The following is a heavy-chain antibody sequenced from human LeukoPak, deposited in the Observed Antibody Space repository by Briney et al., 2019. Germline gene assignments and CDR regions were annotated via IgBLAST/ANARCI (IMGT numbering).Heavy chain of an antibody. CDR3: ARDGAGYSSSWYFPGAYYMDV. CDR2: ISAYNGNT. CDR1: GYTFTSYG. D-gene: IGHD6-13*01. Sequence: ASVKVSCKASGYTFTSYGISWVRQAPGQGLEWMGWISAYNGNTNYAQKLQGRVTMTTDTSTSTAYMELRSLRSDDTAVYYCARDGAGYSSSWYFPGAYYMDVWGKGTTVTVSS. V-gene: IGHV1-18*01. J-gene: IGHJ6*03.